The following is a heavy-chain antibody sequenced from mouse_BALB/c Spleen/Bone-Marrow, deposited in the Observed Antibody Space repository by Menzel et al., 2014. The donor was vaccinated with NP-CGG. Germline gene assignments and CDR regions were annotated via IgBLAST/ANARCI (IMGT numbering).Heavy chain of an antibody. V-gene: IGHV5-6-3*01. CDR2: INSNGGST. J-gene: IGHJ4*01. CDR1: GFTFSSYG. CDR3: ARDGYYVFYAMDY. D-gene: IGHD2-3*01. Sequence: EVKLMESGGGLAQPGGSLKLSCAASGFTFSSYGMSWVRQTPDKRLELVATINSNGGSTYYPDSVKGRFTISRDNAKDPLLLQMSSLKSEDIAMYYCARDGYYVFYAMDYWGQGTSVTVSS.